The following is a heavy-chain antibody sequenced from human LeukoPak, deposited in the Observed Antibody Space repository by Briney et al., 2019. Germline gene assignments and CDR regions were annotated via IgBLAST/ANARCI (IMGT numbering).Heavy chain of an antibody. CDR3: ARSEDIVVVPAASGFDY. CDR2: ISGSGGKT. CDR1: GFTFSNYA. D-gene: IGHD2-2*01. V-gene: IGHV3-23*01. Sequence: GGSLRLSCAASGFTFSNYAMSWVRQAPGKGLEWVSSISGSGGKTDYADSVKGRFTISRDNAKNSLYLQMNSLRDEDTAVYYCARSEDIVVVPAASGFDYWGQGTLVTVSS. J-gene: IGHJ4*02.